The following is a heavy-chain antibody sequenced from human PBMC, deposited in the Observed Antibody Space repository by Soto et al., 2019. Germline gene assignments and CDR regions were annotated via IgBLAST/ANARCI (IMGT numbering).Heavy chain of an antibody. J-gene: IGHJ4*02. V-gene: IGHV4-30-4*01. D-gene: IGHD1-26*01. Sequence: SETLSLSSTVAGGSIGGVDYCGSWIHHPPGKGLEWIGYIYYSGSTYYNPSLKSRVTISVDTSKNQFSLKLSSVTAADTVVYYCARGYPARGYYFDYWGQGTLVTVSS. CDR1: GGSIGGVDYC. CDR2: IYYSGST. CDR3: ARGYPARGYYFDY.